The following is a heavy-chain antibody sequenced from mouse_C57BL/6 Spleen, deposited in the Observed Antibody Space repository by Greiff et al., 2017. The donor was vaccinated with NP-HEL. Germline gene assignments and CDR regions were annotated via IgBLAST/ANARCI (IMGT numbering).Heavy chain of an antibody. CDR1: GYAFSSYW. CDR3: IYYYGSGGYFDV. D-gene: IGHD1-1*01. J-gene: IGHJ1*03. V-gene: IGHV1-80*01. Sequence: QVHVKQSGAELVKPGASVKISCKASGYAFSSYWMNWVKQRPGKGLEWIGQIYPGDGDTNYNGKFKGKATLTADKSSSTAYMQLSSLTSEDSAVYFGIYYYGSGGYFDVWGTGTTVTVSS. CDR2: IYPGDGDT.